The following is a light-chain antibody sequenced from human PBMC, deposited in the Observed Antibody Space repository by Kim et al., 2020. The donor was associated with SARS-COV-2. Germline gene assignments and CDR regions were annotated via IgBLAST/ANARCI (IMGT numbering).Light chain of an antibody. CDR1: QSVSSD. CDR2: VAS. J-gene: IGKJ4*01. CDR3: QQRSNGPLT. Sequence: EIVLTQSPATLSLSPGERVTLSCRASQSVSSDFAWYQHKPGQAPRLLIYVASNRATGIPARFSGSGSGTDCTLTISSLEPEHFAIYYCQQRSNGPLTFFGGT. V-gene: IGKV3-11*01.